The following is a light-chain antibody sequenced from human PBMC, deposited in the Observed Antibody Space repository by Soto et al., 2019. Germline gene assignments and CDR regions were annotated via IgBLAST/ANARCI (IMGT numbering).Light chain of an antibody. J-gene: IGLJ1*01. CDR2: GVK. CDR1: GRDIGAYDY. CDR3: SLYTTSYFYV. V-gene: IGLV2-14*01. Sequence: QSALTQPASVSGSPGQSITISCTGSGRDIGAYDYVSWYQQHPGKAPKLIIYGVKNRPSGVSNRFSASKSAFTASLTISGLQTEDEAVYYCSLYTTSYFYVFGPGTKVTVL.